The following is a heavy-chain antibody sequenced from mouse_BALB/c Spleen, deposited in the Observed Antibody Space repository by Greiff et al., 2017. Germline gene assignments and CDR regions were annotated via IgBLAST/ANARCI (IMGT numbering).Heavy chain of an antibody. CDR3: AREEGSSSMDY. V-gene: IGHV5-4*02. CDR2: ISDGGSYT. CDR1: GFTFSDYY. D-gene: IGHD1-1*01. Sequence: EVKLVESGGGLVKPGGSLKLSCAASGFTFSDYYMYWVRQTPEKRLEWVATISDGGSYTYYPDSVKGRFTISRDNAKNNLYLQMSSLKSEDTAMYYCAREEGSSSMDYWGQGTSVTVSS. J-gene: IGHJ4*01.